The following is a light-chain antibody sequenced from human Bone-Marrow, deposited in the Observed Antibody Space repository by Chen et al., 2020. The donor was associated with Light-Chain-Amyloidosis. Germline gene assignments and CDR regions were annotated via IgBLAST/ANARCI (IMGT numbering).Light chain of an antibody. CDR1: DLPTKY. Sequence: SYELTQPPSVSVSPGQTARITCSGDDLPTKYAYWYQKKPGQAPVLVINRDTERPSGISERFSGSSSGTTATLTISGVQAKDEADYHCQSADSSGTYEVIFGGGTMLTVL. J-gene: IGLJ2*01. CDR2: RDT. V-gene: IGLV3-25*03. CDR3: QSADSSGTYEVI.